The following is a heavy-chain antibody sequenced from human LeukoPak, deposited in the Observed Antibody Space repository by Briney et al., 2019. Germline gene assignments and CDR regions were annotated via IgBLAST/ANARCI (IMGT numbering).Heavy chain of an antibody. J-gene: IGHJ3*02. CDR2: IIPIFGTA. CDR3: ARVAELAFDI. V-gene: IGHV1-69*13. CDR1: GYTFTGYY. Sequence: SVKVSCKASGYTFTGYYMHWVRQAPGQGLEWMGGIIPIFGTANYAQKFQGRVTITADESTSTAYMELSSLRSEDTAVYYCARVAELAFDIWGQGTMVTVSS. D-gene: IGHD1-26*01.